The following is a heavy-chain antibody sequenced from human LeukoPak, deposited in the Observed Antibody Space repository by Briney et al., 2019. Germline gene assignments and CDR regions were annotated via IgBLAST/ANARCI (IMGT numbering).Heavy chain of an antibody. Sequence: ASVKVSCKASGYTFTGYYMHWVRQAPGQGLEWMGWINPNSGGTNYAQKFQGRVTMTRDTSISTAYMELSRLRSDDTAVYYCARDLARPAANNWFDPWGQGTLVTVSS. V-gene: IGHV1-2*02. J-gene: IGHJ5*02. CDR2: INPNSGGT. CDR3: ARDLARPAANNWFDP. D-gene: IGHD2-2*01. CDR1: GYTFTGYY.